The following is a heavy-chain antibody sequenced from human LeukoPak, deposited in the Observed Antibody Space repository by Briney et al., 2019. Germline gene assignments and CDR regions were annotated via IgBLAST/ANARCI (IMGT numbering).Heavy chain of an antibody. CDR2: IYLSGST. Sequence: SSETLSLTCAVSGGSVSSSNWWTWVRQLPGKGLEWIGEIYLSGSTNYNPSLKSRVTISIDKSKNQFSLKLSSMTAADTAVYYCARGGVIPADWGQGTLVTVSS. CDR3: ARGGVIPAD. V-gene: IGHV4-4*02. CDR1: GGSVSSSNW. D-gene: IGHD2-2*01. J-gene: IGHJ4*02.